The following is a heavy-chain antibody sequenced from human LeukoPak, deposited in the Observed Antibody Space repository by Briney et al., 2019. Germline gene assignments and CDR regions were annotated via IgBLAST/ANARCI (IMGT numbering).Heavy chain of an antibody. Sequence: GGSLRLSCAASGFTFSSYWMNWARQAPWKGLEWVASINHNGNVTYYVDSVKGRFTIPRDNAKNSLYLQMSNLRAEDTAVYFCARGGGLDVWGQGATVTVSS. V-gene: IGHV3-7*03. CDR1: GFTFSSYW. D-gene: IGHD3-16*01. J-gene: IGHJ6*02. CDR3: ARGGGLDV. CDR2: INHNGNVT.